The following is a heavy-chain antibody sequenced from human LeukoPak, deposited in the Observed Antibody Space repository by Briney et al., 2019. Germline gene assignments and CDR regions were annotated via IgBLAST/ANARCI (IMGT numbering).Heavy chain of an antibody. CDR2: IYYSGST. D-gene: IGHD6-6*01. J-gene: IGHJ4*02. V-gene: IGHV4-39*01. Sequence: PSDTLSLTCTVSGGSISSRSYYWGWIRQPPGTGLEWIGRIYYSGSTYYNPSLKSRVTISVDTSKNQFSLKLSSVTAADTAVYYCARGLSIAARRAFDYWGQGTLVTVSS. CDR3: ARGLSIAARRAFDY. CDR1: GGSISSRSYY.